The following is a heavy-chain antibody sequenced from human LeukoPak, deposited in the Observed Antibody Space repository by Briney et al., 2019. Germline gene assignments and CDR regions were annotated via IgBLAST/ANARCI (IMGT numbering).Heavy chain of an antibody. CDR1: RFTFSGYA. D-gene: IGHD3-16*01. J-gene: IGHJ4*02. V-gene: IGHV3-23*01. Sequence: GGSLRLSCAASRFTFSGYAMSWVRQAPGKGLEWVSNIRASGGETLYADSVKGLYTISRDNSKNTLYLQMNSLRAEDTAVYYCSKDREFQLLWGYFDCWGRGTLLTVSS. CDR2: IRASGGET. CDR3: SKDREFQLLWGYFDC.